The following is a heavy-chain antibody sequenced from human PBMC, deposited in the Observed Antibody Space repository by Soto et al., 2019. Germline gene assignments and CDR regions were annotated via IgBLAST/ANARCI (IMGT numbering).Heavy chain of an antibody. V-gene: IGHV1-69*13. CDR1: GGTFSSYA. J-gene: IGHJ6*02. D-gene: IGHD6-19*01. CDR3: ASSGIAVAHDPADYYGMDV. Sequence: ASVKVSCKASGGTFSSYAISWVRQAPGQGLEWMGGIIPIFGTANYAQKFQGRVTITADESTSTAYMELSSLRSEDTAVYYCASSGIAVAHDPADYYGMDVWGQGTTVTVSS. CDR2: IIPIFGTA.